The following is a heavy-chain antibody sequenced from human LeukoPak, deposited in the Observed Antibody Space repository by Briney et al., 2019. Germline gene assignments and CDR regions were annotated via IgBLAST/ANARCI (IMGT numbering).Heavy chain of an antibody. V-gene: IGHV3-64D*09. CDR2: KSSNGANT. CDR3: VNGRTYFYASGTSYFHY. Sequence: PGGSLRLSCSVSVYSLKNYAKHSARQAPGAGVEYVSSKSSNGANTHYADSMKGRYTISRDNTKNTLYLQMTTPTAEDTALSYCVNGRTYFYASGTSYFHYWGQGTLVTVSS. CDR1: VYSLKNYA. J-gene: IGHJ4*02. D-gene: IGHD3-10*01.